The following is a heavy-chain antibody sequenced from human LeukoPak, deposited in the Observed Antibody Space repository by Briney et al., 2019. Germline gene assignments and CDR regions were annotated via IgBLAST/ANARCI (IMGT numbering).Heavy chain of an antibody. CDR2: IYYSGST. D-gene: IGHD3-22*01. Sequence: SETLSLTCTVSGGSVSSGNHYWSWIRQPPGKGLEWIGNIYYSGSTNYNPSLKSRVTISVDTSKNQFSLKLNSATAADTAVYYCARVAYYYDSSGYRFDYWGQGTLVTVSS. CDR3: ARVAYYYDSSGYRFDY. CDR1: GGSVSSGNHY. J-gene: IGHJ4*02. V-gene: IGHV4-61*01.